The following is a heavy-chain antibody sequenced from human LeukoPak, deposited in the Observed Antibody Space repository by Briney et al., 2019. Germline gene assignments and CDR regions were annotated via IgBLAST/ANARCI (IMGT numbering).Heavy chain of an antibody. CDR2: IYYSGST. D-gene: IGHD3-10*01. CDR3: ARHLPRGGII. V-gene: IGHV4-59*08. Sequence: SETLSLTCTVSGASISSYYWSWIRQPPGKGLEWIGYIYYSGSTNYNPSLKSRVTISVDTSKNQFSLKLSSVTAADTAVYYCARHLPRGGIIWGQGTMVTVSS. CDR1: GASISSYY. J-gene: IGHJ3*02.